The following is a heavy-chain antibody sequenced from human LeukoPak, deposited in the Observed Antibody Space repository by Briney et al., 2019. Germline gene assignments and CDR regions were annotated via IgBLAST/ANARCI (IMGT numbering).Heavy chain of an antibody. CDR1: GFTVSSNY. Sequence: GGSLRLSCAASGFTVSSNYMSWVRQAPGKGLEWVSVIYSGGSTYYADSVKGRFTISRDNSKNTLYLQMNSLRAEDTAVYYCVRGLEYYDYVWGSYRDNWYFDYWGQGTLVTVSS. D-gene: IGHD3-16*02. V-gene: IGHV3-53*01. CDR2: IYSGGST. CDR3: VRGLEYYDYVWGSYRDNWYFDY. J-gene: IGHJ4*02.